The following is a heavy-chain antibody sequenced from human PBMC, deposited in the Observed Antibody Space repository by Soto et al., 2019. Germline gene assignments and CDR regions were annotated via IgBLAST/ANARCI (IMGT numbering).Heavy chain of an antibody. CDR3: ARGSVAATAIGTFDI. D-gene: IGHD2-21*02. V-gene: IGHV3-53*01. CDR1: GFSVSDIY. CDR2: IHSGDTT. J-gene: IGHJ3*02. Sequence: EVQLVESGGGFIQPGGSLRLSCAASGFSVSDIYMSWVRQVPGKGLECISIIHSGDTTYYADSVKGRFTISRDNSKNTLSLQMNSLRDDDTAMYYCARGSVAATAIGTFDIWGQGTMVTVSS.